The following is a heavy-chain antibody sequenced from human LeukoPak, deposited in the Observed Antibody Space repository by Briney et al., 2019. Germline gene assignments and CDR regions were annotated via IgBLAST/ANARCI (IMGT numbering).Heavy chain of an antibody. Sequence: GESLKISCKGSGYSFTSYWIGWLRQMPGKGLEWMGIIYPGDSNTRYSPSFEGQVTISADKSISTAYLQWSSLKASDTAMYYCARAHDSSGLDYWGQGTLVTVSS. J-gene: IGHJ4*02. D-gene: IGHD3-22*01. CDR2: IYPGDSNT. CDR3: ARAHDSSGLDY. V-gene: IGHV5-51*01. CDR1: GYSFTSYW.